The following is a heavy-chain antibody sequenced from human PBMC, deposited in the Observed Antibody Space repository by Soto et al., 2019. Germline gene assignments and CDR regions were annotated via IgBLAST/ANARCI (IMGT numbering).Heavy chain of an antibody. J-gene: IGHJ6*02. CDR1: GYTFTSYG. V-gene: IGHV1-18*04. D-gene: IGHD3-3*01. CDR2: ISAYNGNT. Sequence: ASVKVSCKASGYTFTSYGINWVRQAPGQGLEWMGWISAYNGNTNYAQKLQGRVTMTTDTSTSTAYMELRSLRSDDTAVYYCARDQLSDFWSGYYIRGFYYGMDVWGQGTTVTVSS. CDR3: ARDQLSDFWSGYYIRGFYYGMDV.